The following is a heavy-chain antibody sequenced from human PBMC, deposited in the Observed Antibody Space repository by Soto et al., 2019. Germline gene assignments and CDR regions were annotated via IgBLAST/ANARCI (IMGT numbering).Heavy chain of an antibody. CDR2: INHSGST. D-gene: IGHD6-19*01. CDR3: ARGSRIAVAGINWFDP. Sequence: ETLSLTCAVYGGSFSGYYWSWIRQPPGKGLEWIGEINHSGSTNYNPSLKSRVTISVDTSKNQFSLKLSSVTAADTAVYYCARGSRIAVAGINWFDPWGQGTLVTVSA. J-gene: IGHJ5*02. V-gene: IGHV4-34*01. CDR1: GGSFSGYY.